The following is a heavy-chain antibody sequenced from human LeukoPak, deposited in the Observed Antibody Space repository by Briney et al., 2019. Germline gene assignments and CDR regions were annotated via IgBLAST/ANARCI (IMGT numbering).Heavy chain of an antibody. CDR1: GFSFSLYA. CDR2: ITTGSSYI. V-gene: IGHV3-21*01. J-gene: IGHJ6*03. D-gene: IGHD1-1*01. CDR3: ARVEATTARSYNYYYMDV. Sequence: GGSLRLSCSASGFSFSLYAMNWGRQAPGEGLEWVSSITTGSSYIYYADSVRGRFTVSRDSAKNSLYLQMNDLRDEDTAMYYCARVEATTARSYNYYYMDVWGKGTTVTVSS.